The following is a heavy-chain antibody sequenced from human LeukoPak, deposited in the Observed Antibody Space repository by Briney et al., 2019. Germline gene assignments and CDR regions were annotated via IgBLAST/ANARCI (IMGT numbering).Heavy chain of an antibody. J-gene: IGHJ4*02. Sequence: SETLSLTCTVSGGSISSYYWSWIRQPPGKGLEWIGYIYYSGSTNYNPSLKSRVTISVDTSKNQFSLKLSSVTAADTAVYYCAREPTAYGYSCLYWGQETLVSVSS. D-gene: IGHD5-18*01. CDR1: GGSISSYY. CDR3: AREPTAYGYSCLY. CDR2: IYYSGST. V-gene: IGHV4-59*01.